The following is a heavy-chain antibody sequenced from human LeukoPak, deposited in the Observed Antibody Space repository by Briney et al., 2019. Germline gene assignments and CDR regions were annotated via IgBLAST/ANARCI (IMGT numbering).Heavy chain of an antibody. CDR2: IHYSGST. J-gene: IGHJ5*02. CDR3: ARHFVTTVTGRYWFDP. V-gene: IGHV4-39*01. Sequence: SETLSLTCTVSGGSISSSSYYWGWIRQPPGKGLEWIGSIHYSGSTYYNPSLKSRVTISVDTSKNQFSLKLSSVTAADTAVYYCARHFVTTVTGRYWFDPWGQGTLVTVSS. CDR1: GGSISSSSYY. D-gene: IGHD4-17*01.